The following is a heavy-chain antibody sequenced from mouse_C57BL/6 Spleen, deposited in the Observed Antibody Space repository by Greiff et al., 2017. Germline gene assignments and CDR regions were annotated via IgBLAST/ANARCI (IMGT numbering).Heavy chain of an antibody. CDR3: ARSLYYGSSYVYYFDY. D-gene: IGHD1-1*01. CDR1: GYTFTDYY. V-gene: IGHV1-26*01. J-gene: IGHJ2*01. Sequence: VQLQQSGPELVKPGASVKISCKASGYTFTDYYMNWVKQSHGKSLEWIGDINPNNGGTSYNQKFKGKATLTVDKSSSTAYMQLKSLTSEDSAVYYCARSLYYGSSYVYYFDYGGQGTTLTVSS. CDR2: INPNNGGT.